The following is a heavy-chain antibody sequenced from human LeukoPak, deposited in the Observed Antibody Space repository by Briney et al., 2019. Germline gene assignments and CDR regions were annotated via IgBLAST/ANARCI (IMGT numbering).Heavy chain of an antibody. CDR1: GFTFSSYG. CDR2: IWYDGSNK. D-gene: IGHD4-17*01. CDR3: ARDGYGDHVEWFAFDI. J-gene: IGHJ3*02. Sequence: GRSLRLSCAASGFTFSSYGMHWVRQAPGKGLEWVAVIWYDGSNKYYADSVKGRFTISRDNSKNTLYLQMNSLRAEDTAVYYCARDGYGDHVEWFAFDIWGQGTMVTVSS. V-gene: IGHV3-33*01.